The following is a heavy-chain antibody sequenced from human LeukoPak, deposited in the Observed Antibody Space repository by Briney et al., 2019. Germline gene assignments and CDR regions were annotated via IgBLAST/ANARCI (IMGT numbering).Heavy chain of an antibody. CDR3: ARELPYDSSGYYLFDY. D-gene: IGHD3-22*01. Sequence: GASVKVSCKASGGTFSSYAISWVRRAPGQGLEWMGGIIPIFGTANYAQKFQGRVTITADESTSTAYMELSSLRSEDTAVYYCARELPYDSSGYYLFDYWGQGTLVTVSS. J-gene: IGHJ4*02. CDR2: IIPIFGTA. CDR1: GGTFSSYA. V-gene: IGHV1-69*13.